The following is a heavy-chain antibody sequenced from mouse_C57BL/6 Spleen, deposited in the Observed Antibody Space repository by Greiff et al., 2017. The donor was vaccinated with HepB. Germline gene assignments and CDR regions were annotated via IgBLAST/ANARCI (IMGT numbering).Heavy chain of an antibody. CDR1: GFSLTSYG. CDR3: AKNWGSDWYFDV. J-gene: IGHJ1*03. V-gene: IGHV2-4*01. Sequence: VQRVESGPGLVQPSQSLSITCTVSGFSLTSYGVHWVRQPPGKGLEWLGVIWSGGSTDYNAAFISRLSISKDNSKSQVFFKMNSLQADDTAIYYCAKNWGSDWYFDVWGTGTTVTVSS. D-gene: IGHD1-1*01. CDR2: IWSGGST.